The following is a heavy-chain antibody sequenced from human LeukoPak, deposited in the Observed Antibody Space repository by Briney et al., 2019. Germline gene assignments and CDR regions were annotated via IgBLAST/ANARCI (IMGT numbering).Heavy chain of an antibody. CDR1: GFTFSDYY. V-gene: IGHV3-11*01. Sequence: GGSLRLSCAASGFTFSDYYMSWIRQAPGKGLEWVSYISSGGSAIYYADSVQGRFTISRDNAKNSLYLQVNSLRAEDTAVYYCARERNSYFDYWGQGTLVTVSS. J-gene: IGHJ4*02. D-gene: IGHD1-14*01. CDR2: ISSGGSAI. CDR3: ARERNSYFDY.